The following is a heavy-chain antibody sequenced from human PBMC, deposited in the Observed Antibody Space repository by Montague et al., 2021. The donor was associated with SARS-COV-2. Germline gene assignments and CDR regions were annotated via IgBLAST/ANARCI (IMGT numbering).Heavy chain of an antibody. J-gene: IGHJ6*03. Sequence: SETLSLTCAVYGGSFSGYHWTWIRQSPGKGLEWIGEINTSGSTNYNPSLKSRITISGDTSKNQFSLKLTSVTAADTAVYYCARGRIDVNMIVVVVAGASFYMDVWGKGITVTVSS. CDR1: GGSFSGYH. CDR2: INTSGST. V-gene: IGHV4-34*01. D-gene: IGHD3-22*01. CDR3: ARGRIDVNMIVVVVAGASFYMDV.